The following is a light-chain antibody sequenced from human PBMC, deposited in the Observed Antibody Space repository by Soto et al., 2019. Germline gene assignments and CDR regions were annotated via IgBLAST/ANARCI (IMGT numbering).Light chain of an antibody. CDR1: QRITTY. V-gene: IGKV1-39*01. Sequence: DIHMTQSPSSLSASVGDRVTVSCRASQRITTYVNWDQQKPGEAPKLLITTSGTLQRGLPSRFSGSGSGTDFTLTISSLQPADFATYFCQQTYSTPYTFGQGTKLEIK. CDR2: TSG. CDR3: QQTYSTPYT. J-gene: IGKJ2*01.